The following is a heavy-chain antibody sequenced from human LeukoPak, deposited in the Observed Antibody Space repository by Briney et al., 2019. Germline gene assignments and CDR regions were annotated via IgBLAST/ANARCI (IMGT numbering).Heavy chain of an antibody. CDR3: ARVVGDYGDYYFDY. V-gene: IGHV1-8*02. CDR2: MDPNSGNT. Sequence: GASVKVSCKASGGTFSSYAISWVRQAPGQGLEWMGWMDPNSGNTGYAQKFQGRVTMTRNTSISTAYMELSSLRSEDTAVYYCARVVGDYGDYYFDYWGQGTLVTVSS. J-gene: IGHJ4*02. CDR1: GGTFSSYA. D-gene: IGHD4-17*01.